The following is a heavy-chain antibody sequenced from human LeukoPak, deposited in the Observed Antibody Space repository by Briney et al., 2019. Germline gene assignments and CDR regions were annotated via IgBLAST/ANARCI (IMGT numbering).Heavy chain of an antibody. D-gene: IGHD2-15*01. J-gene: IGHJ6*02. Sequence: SEPLSLTCTVSGGSINSYYWSWLRQPPGKGLGGIGYIFCSWSTNYNPSLKDRVSISLDTSKNQFFLKLNSVTAADAAVYYCARGVAGLVVAALRYYYYGTDVWGQGTTVAVCS. CDR1: GGSINSYY. CDR2: IFCSWST. CDR3: ARGVAGLVVAALRYYYYGTDV. V-gene: IGHV4-59*13.